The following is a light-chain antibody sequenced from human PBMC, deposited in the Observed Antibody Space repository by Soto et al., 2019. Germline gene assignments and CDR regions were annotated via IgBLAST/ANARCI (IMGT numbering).Light chain of an antibody. CDR3: QQSYSTTWT. CDR1: QGISTY. Sequence: DIQMTQSPSSLSASVGDRVTITCRASQGISTYLNWYQQKPGKAPKLLIYAASSLQSGVPSRFSGSVSETDFTLTISSLQPEDFATYSCQQSYSTTWTFGHGTKVEIK. V-gene: IGKV1-39*01. J-gene: IGKJ1*01. CDR2: AAS.